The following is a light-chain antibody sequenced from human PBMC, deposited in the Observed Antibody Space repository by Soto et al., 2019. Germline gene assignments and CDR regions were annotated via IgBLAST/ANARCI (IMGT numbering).Light chain of an antibody. CDR1: QSVSIY. V-gene: IGKV3-11*01. Sequence: EIVLTQSPATVSLSPGERATLSCRASQSVSIYLAWYQQKPGQAPRLLIYDASNRASDIPARFSGSGSETDFTLTISSLEPEDFAIYYCQNYNGDSRTFGQGTEVEI. CDR3: QNYNGDSRT. CDR2: DAS. J-gene: IGKJ1*01.